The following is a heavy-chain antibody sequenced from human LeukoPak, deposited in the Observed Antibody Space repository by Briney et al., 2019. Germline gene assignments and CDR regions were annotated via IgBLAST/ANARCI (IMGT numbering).Heavy chain of an antibody. D-gene: IGHD6-6*01. CDR3: AKDLGTRLAARRARILDY. CDR2: ISYDGSNK. Sequence: PGGSLRLSCAASGFTFSSYGMHWVRQAPGKGLEWVAVISYDGSNKYYADSVKGRFTISRDNSKNTLYLQMNSLRAEDTAVYYCAKDLGTRLAARRARILDYWGQGTLVTVSS. J-gene: IGHJ4*02. CDR1: GFTFSSYG. V-gene: IGHV3-30*18.